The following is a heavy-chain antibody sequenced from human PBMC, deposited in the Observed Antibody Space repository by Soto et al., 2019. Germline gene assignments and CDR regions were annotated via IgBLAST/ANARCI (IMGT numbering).Heavy chain of an antibody. J-gene: IGHJ4*02. CDR2: ISASGGST. Sequence: GGSLRLSCAASGFTFTDYAMSWVRQAPGKGLEWVSVISASGGSTYYADSVKGRFTISRDDSTNTTSLQLNSLRAEDTALYFCAKQRVGSSWYRDFDYWDQGTPVTVSS. CDR3: AKQRVGSSWYRDFDY. D-gene: IGHD6-13*01. CDR1: GFTFTDYA. V-gene: IGHV3-23*01.